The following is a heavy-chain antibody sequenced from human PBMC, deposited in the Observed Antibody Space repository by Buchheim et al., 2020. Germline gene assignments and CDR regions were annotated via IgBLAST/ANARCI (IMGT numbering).Heavy chain of an antibody. Sequence: HLQGSGPGLVRPSETLSLTCTVSGASINSGGYYWDWVRQPPGKGLEWVGHIYSGGGPYFNPSLKSRVTLSFDASNNPISLMLTSVTAADTGTYYCARGSYQTGWRGFSYYSMDVWGQGT. CDR1: GASINSGGYY. J-gene: IGHJ6*02. CDR2: IYSGGGP. CDR3: ARGSYQTGWRGFSYYSMDV. V-gene: IGHV4-39*07. D-gene: IGHD6-19*01.